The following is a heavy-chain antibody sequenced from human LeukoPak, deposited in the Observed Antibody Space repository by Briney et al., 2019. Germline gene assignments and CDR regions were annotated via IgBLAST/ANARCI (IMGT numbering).Heavy chain of an antibody. V-gene: IGHV4-34*01. CDR1: GGSFSGYY. Sequence: SETLSLTCAVYGGSFSGYYWSWIRQPPGKGLEWIGEINHSGSTNYNPSLKSRVTISVDTSKNQFSLKLSSVTAADTAVYYCARNGAMIVVFMHPTSYFDYWGQGTLVTVSS. CDR3: ARNGAMIVVFMHPTSYFDY. J-gene: IGHJ4*02. CDR2: INHSGST. D-gene: IGHD3-22*01.